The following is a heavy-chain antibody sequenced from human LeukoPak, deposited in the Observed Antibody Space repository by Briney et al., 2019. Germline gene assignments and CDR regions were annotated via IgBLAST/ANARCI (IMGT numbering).Heavy chain of an antibody. Sequence: ASVKVSCKASGYTFTSYGISWVRQAPGQGLEWKGWISAYNGNTNYAQKLQGRVTMTTDTSTSTAYMELRSLRSDDTAVCYCARGGSADYVWGSYRSFDYWGQGTLVTVSS. CDR2: ISAYNGNT. D-gene: IGHD3-16*02. J-gene: IGHJ4*02. V-gene: IGHV1-18*01. CDR1: GYTFTSYG. CDR3: ARGGSADYVWGSYRSFDY.